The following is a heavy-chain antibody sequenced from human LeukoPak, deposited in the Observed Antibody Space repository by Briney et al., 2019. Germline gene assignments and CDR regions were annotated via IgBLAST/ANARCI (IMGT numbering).Heavy chain of an antibody. D-gene: IGHD5-18*01. CDR1: GFTFSHFW. V-gene: IGHV3-7*01. CDR3: AAGYSYGTNLDY. CDR2: IKKTGSET. J-gene: IGHJ4*02. Sequence: GGSLRLSCAASGFTFSHFWMSWVRQAPGKGLEWVAYIKKTGSETYFVDSVKGRFTISRDNAKNSLYLQMNSLRVEDTAIYYCAAGYSYGTNLDYWGQGTLVTVSS.